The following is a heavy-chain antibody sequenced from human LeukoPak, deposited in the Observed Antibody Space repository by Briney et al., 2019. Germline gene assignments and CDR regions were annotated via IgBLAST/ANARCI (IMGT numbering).Heavy chain of an antibody. CDR1: GGTFSSYA. CDR2: IIPIFGTA. D-gene: IGHD3-10*01. CDR3: ARVGRITMVRGVKGAFDI. J-gene: IGHJ3*02. Sequence: SVKVSCKASGGTFSSYAISWVRQAPGQGLEWMGGIIPIFGTANYAQKFQGRVTITADKSTSTAYMELSSLRSEETAVYYCARVGRITMVRGVKGAFDIWGQGTMVTVSS. V-gene: IGHV1-69*06.